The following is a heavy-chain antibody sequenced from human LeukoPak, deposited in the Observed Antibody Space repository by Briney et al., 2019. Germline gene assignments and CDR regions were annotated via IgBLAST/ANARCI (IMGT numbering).Heavy chain of an antibody. Sequence: GGSLRLPCAASGFTFSNYGMHWVRQAPGKGLEWVAVIWYDGSNKYYADSVKGRFTISRDDSKKTLYLQMNSLKTENTAVYYCTTDIVVVPAGMRGYWGQGTLVTVSS. CDR2: IWYDGSNK. V-gene: IGHV3-33*01. D-gene: IGHD2-2*01. CDR1: GFTFSNYG. CDR3: TTDIVVVPAGMRGY. J-gene: IGHJ4*02.